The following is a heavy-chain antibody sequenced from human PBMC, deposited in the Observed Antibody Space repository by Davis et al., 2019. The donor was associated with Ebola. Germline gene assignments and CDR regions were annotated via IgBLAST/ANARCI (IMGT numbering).Heavy chain of an antibody. J-gene: IGHJ6*02. CDR2: MNPNSGNT. CDR1: GYTFTSYY. D-gene: IGHD2-15*01. V-gene: IGHV1-8*02. Sequence: ASVKVSCKASGYTFTSYYMHWVRQAPGQGLEWMGWMNPNSGNTGYAQKFQGRVTMTRNTSISTAYMELSSLRSEDTAVYYCARSLRKRNIVVVVYYYGMDVWGQGTTVTVSS. CDR3: ARSLRKRNIVVVVYYYGMDV.